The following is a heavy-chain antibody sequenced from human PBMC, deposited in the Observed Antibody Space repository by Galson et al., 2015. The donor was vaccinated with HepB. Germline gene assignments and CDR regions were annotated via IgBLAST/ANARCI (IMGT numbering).Heavy chain of an antibody. CDR1: GFAVSSNF. CDR3: ARDVVRDGYAHFDC. V-gene: IGHV3-66*01. J-gene: IGHJ4*02. Sequence: SLRLSCAASGFAVSSNFMSWVRQAPGKGLEWVSAIDSGGTTYYADSVKGRFTISRDNSKNTVYLQMNSLRAEDTAVYYCARDVVRDGYAHFDCWGQGTLVTVTS. CDR2: IDSGGTT. D-gene: IGHD5-24*01.